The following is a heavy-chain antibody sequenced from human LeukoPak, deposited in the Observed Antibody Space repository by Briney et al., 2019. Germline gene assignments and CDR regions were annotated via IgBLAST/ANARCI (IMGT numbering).Heavy chain of an antibody. D-gene: IGHD3-10*01. CDR2: MSYSGIN. CDR1: GGSIRSYF. CDR3: TREEGAWGYGSSGFDS. J-gene: IGHJ4*02. V-gene: IGHV4-59*13. Sequence: SSETLSLTCTVSGGSIRSYFWSWIRQTPGKGLEWIGFMSYSGINNYNLSLKSRVTISLDTSRNQFSLRLNSVTAADTAIYYCTREEGAWGYGSSGFDSWGQGILVTVSS.